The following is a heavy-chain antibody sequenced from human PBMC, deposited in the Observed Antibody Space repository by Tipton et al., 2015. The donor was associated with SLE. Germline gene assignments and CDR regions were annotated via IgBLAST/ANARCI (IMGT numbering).Heavy chain of an antibody. CDR2: IFNSGST. Sequence: TLSLTCIVSGGSISSVDSYWTWIRQHPGKGLEWIGHIFNSGSTFYNPSLESRVSISVDTSKNQFSLKLTSVTAADTAVYYCARGSEMTTVGRGAFDVWGQGTMVTVSP. CDR3: ARGSEMTTVGRGAFDV. D-gene: IGHD4-11*01. J-gene: IGHJ3*01. CDR1: GGSISSVDSY. V-gene: IGHV4-31*03.